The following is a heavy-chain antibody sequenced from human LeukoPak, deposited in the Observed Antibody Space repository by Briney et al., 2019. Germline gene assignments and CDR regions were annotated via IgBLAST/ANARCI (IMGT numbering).Heavy chain of an antibody. V-gene: IGHV1-2*06. CDR3: ARGSRDIVVVPAAIRVAGFDP. D-gene: IGHD2-2*01. Sequence: ASVKVSCKASGYTFTGYYMHWVRQAPGQGLEWIGRINPNSGGTNYAQKFQGRVTMIRDTSISTAYMELSRLRSDDTAVYYCARGSRDIVVVPAAIRVAGFDPWGQGTLVTVSS. J-gene: IGHJ5*02. CDR2: INPNSGGT. CDR1: GYTFTGYY.